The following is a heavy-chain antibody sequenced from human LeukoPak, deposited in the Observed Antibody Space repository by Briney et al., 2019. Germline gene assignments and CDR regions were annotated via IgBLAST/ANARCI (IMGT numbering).Heavy chain of an antibody. CDR3: ARAPFQYYYGSVRAGGRSIWFDP. CDR2: INHSGST. V-gene: IGHV4-34*01. J-gene: IGHJ5*02. CDR1: GGSFSDYY. Sequence: PSETLSLTCAVYGGSFSDYYWSWIRQPPGKGLEWIGEINHSGSTNYNPSLKSRVTISVDTSKNQFSLKLSSVTAADTAVYYCARAPFQYYYGSVRAGGRSIWFDPWGQGTLVTVSS. D-gene: IGHD3-10*01.